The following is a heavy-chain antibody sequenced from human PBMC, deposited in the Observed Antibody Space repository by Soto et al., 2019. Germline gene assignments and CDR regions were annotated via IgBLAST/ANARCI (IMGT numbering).Heavy chain of an antibody. CDR2: ISYDGSNK. CDR3: AKEGRWPGEERVRYGMDV. D-gene: IGHD3-10*01. Sequence: GGSLRLSCAASGFTFSSYGMHWVRQAPGKGLEWVAVISYDGSNKYYADSVKGRFTISRDNSKNTLYLQMNSLRAEDTAVYYCAKEGRWPGEERVRYGMDVWGQGTTVTVSS. V-gene: IGHV3-30*18. J-gene: IGHJ6*02. CDR1: GFTFSSYG.